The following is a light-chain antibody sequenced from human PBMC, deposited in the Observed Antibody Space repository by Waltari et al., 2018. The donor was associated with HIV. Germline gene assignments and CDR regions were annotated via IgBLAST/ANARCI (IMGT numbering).Light chain of an antibody. V-gene: IGKV3-11*01. CDR3: QHRSIWPLT. CDR1: QSVGSY. CDR2: DTS. J-gene: IGKJ4*01. Sequence: EVVLTQSPATLSLSPGERATLSCRASQSVGSYLAWYQQKPGQAPRLLIFDTSNRAPGIPARFSGSGSGTDFTLTISGLEPEDFAVYYCQHRSIWPLTFGGGTKVEIK.